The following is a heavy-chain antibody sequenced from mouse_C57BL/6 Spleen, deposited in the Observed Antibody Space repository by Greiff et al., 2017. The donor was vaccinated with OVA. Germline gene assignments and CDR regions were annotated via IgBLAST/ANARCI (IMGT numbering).Heavy chain of an antibody. J-gene: IGHJ3*01. CDR2: IYPGDGDT. V-gene: IGHV1-82*01. CDR3: ARPPNWDPAWFAY. CDR1: GYAFSSSW. Sequence: VQLQQSGPELVKPGASVKISCKASGYAFSSSWMNWVKQRPGKGLEWIGRIYPGDGDTNYNGKFKGKATLTADKSSSTAYMQLSSLTSEDSAVYVCARPPNWDPAWFAYWGQGTLVTVSA. D-gene: IGHD4-1*01.